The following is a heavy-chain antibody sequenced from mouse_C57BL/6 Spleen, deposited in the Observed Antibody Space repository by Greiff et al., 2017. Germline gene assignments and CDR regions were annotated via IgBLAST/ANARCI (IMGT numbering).Heavy chain of an antibody. CDR3: ARGYVGLYAMDY. V-gene: IGHV1-64*01. D-gene: IGHD2-2*01. J-gene: IGHJ4*01. Sequence: VQLQQPGAELVKPGASVKLSCKASGYTFTSYWMHWVKQRPGQGLEWIGMIHPNSGSTNYNEKFKSKATLTVDKSSSTAYMQLSSLTSEDSAVYYCARGYVGLYAMDYWGQGTSVTVSS. CDR2: IHPNSGST. CDR1: GYTFTSYW.